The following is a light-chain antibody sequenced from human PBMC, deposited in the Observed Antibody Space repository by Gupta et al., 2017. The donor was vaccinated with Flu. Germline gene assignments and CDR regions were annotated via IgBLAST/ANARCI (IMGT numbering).Light chain of an antibody. Sequence: ITIACSGSSSDVGGSKYFSWYQQLPGQAPKLMIYEVDNRHSGVSYRFSGSKSGNTASLTIAGLQAEDEADYFCSSYTSSSTLWAFGGGTKLTVL. J-gene: IGLJ3*02. V-gene: IGLV2-14*01. CDR1: SSDVGGSKY. CDR3: SSYTSSSTLWA. CDR2: EVD.